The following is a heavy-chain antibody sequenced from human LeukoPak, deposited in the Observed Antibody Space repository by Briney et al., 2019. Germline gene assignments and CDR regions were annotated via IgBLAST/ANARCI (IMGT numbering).Heavy chain of an antibody. CDR3: AKGGYCSGGSCYHGAFDI. CDR2: ISSSSSYI. J-gene: IGHJ3*02. Sequence: GGSLRLSCAASRFTFSSYSMNWVRQAPGKGLEWVSSISSSSSYIYYADSVKGRFTISRDNAKNSLYLQMNSLRAEDTAVYYCAKGGYCSGGSCYHGAFDIWGQGTMVTVSS. V-gene: IGHV3-21*01. CDR1: RFTFSSYS. D-gene: IGHD2-15*01.